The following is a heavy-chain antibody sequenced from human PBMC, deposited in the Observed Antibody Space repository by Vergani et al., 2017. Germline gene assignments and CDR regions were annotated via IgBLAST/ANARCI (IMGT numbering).Heavy chain of an antibody. V-gene: IGHV3-33*08. CDR2: IWYDGSNK. CDR3: AREGIAADLDY. J-gene: IGHJ4*02. D-gene: IGHD6-13*01. CDR1: GFTFSSYW. Sequence: VQLVESGGGLVQPGGSLRLSCAASGFTFSSYWMHWVRQAPGKGLEWVAVIWYDGSNKYYADSVKGRFTISRDNSKNTLYLQMNSLRAEDTAVYYCAREGIAADLDYWGQGTLVTVSS.